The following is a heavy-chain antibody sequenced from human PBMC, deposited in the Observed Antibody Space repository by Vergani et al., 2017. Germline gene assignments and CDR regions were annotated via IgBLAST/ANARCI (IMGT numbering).Heavy chain of an antibody. CDR3: ALRERETKIDY. CDR2: INHSGST. D-gene: IGHD1-1*01. V-gene: IGHV4-30-4*08. Sequence: QVQLQESGPGLVKPSQTLSLTCTVSGGSISSGGYYWSWIRQPPGKGLEWIGEINHSGSTNYNPSLKSRVTISVDTSKNQFSLKLSSVTAADTAVYYCALRERETKIDYWGQGTLVTVSS. CDR1: GGSISSGGYY. J-gene: IGHJ4*02.